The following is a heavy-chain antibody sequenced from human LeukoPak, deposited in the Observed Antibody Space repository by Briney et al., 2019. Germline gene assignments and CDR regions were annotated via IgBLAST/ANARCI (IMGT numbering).Heavy chain of an antibody. J-gene: IGHJ6*02. CDR1: GYTLTELS. D-gene: IGHD6-13*01. Sequence: ASVKVSCKVSGYTLTELSMHWVRQAPGKGLEWMGGFDPEDGETIYAQKFQGRVTMTEDTSTDTAYMELSSLRSEDTAVYYCATAFRSSWYFYYYYYYGMDVWGQGTTVTVSS. CDR3: ATAFRSSWYFYYYYYYGMDV. V-gene: IGHV1-24*01. CDR2: FDPEDGET.